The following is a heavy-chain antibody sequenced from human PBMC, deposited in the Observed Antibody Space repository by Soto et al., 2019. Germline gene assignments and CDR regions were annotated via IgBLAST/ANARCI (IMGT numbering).Heavy chain of an antibody. CDR2: IWYDGSNK. CDR1: GFTFISYG. CDR3: ARDSWDIVVVPAASNWFDP. D-gene: IGHD2-2*01. J-gene: IGHJ5*02. Sequence: GGSLSLSCAAPGFTFISYGMHWVPQAPGKGLNLVAVIWYDGSNKYYADSVKGRFTISRDNSKNTLYLQMNSLRAEDTAVYYCARDSWDIVVVPAASNWFDPWGQGTLVTVSS. V-gene: IGHV3-33*01.